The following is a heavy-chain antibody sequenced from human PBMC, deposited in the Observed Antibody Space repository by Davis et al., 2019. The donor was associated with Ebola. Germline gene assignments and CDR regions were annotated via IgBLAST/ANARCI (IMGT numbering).Heavy chain of an antibody. CDR2: IHDSGST. D-gene: IGHD5-24*01. Sequence: SETLSLTCTVSGGSISGDYWSWIRQHPGKGLELIGYIHDSGSTNYNPSLKSLLTISVDTSKNQFSLKLSSVIAADTAGYYCVGGRWLIWGRGTMVTVSS. V-gene: IGHV4-59*01. CDR1: GGSISGDY. CDR3: VGGRWLI. J-gene: IGHJ3*02.